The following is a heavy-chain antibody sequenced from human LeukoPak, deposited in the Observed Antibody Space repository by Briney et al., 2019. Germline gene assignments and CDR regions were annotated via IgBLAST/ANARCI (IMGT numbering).Heavy chain of an antibody. D-gene: IGHD3-9*01. CDR3: ARGVLTYFDP. V-gene: IGHV3-74*01. J-gene: IGHJ5*02. CDR1: GFTLSNYW. Sequence: PGGSLRLSCVASGFTLSNYWMHWVRHGPGKGLVSVSHINSEGSGTSYADSVKGRFTISRDIAKNTVYLEMNSLRAEDTAVYYCARGVLTYFDPWGQGTLVTVSS. CDR2: INSEGSGT.